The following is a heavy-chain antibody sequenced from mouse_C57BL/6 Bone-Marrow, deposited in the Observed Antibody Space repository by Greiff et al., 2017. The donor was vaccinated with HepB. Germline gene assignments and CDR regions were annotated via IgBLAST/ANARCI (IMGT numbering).Heavy chain of an antibody. D-gene: IGHD2-5*01. V-gene: IGHV5-4*01. J-gene: IGHJ2*01. CDR2: ISDGGSYT. CDR1: GFTFSSYA. Sequence: EVKLVESGGGLVKPGGSLKLSCAASGFTFSSYAMSWVRQTPEKRLEWVATISDGGSYTYYPDNVKGRFTISRDNAKNNLYLQMSHLKSEDTAMYYCARDTVYSNYDWGQGTTLTVSS. CDR3: ARDTVYSNYD.